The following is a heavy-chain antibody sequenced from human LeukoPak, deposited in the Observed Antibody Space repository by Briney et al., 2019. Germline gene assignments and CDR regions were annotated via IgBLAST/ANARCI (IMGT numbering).Heavy chain of an antibody. J-gene: IGHJ4*02. CDR3: ARDLSQNIAVAGFDY. CDR1: GFTFSSYS. D-gene: IGHD6-19*01. Sequence: GSLRLSCAASGFTFSSYSMNWVRQAPGKGLEWVSYFSSSSTIYYADSVKGRFTISRDNAKNSLYLQMNSLRAEDTAVYYCARDLSQNIAVAGFDYWGQGTLVTVSS. V-gene: IGHV3-48*01. CDR2: FSSSSTI.